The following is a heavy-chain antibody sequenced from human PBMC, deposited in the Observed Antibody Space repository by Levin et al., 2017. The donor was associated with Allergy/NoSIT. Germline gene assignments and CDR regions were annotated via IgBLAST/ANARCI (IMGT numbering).Heavy chain of an antibody. CDR1: GGSISSYY. V-gene: IGHV4-59*01. CDR3: ARENVVVVAATDPYNWFDP. CDR2: IYYSGST. J-gene: IGHJ5*02. D-gene: IGHD2-15*01. Sequence: PSETLSLTCTVSGGSISSYYWSWIRQPPGKGLEWIGYIYYSGSTNYNPSLKSRVTISVDTSKNQFSLKLSSVTAADTAVYYCARENVVVVAATDPYNWFDPWGQGTLVTVSS.